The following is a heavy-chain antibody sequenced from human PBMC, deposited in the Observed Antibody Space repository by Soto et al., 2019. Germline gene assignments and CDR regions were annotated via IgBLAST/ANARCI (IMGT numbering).Heavy chain of an antibody. Sequence: QVQLVQSGVEVQKPGASVKVSCKASGYTFTSYVINWLRQAPGQGLEWMGWISPYNGNTNYGQKLQGRVTMTTDTSTSIAYMELRSPRSGDTAVYYCAREGGVWGSFRYFDYWGQGTLVTVSS. CDR2: ISPYNGNT. D-gene: IGHD3-16*02. J-gene: IGHJ4*02. CDR3: AREGGVWGSFRYFDY. V-gene: IGHV1-18*04. CDR1: GYTFTSYV.